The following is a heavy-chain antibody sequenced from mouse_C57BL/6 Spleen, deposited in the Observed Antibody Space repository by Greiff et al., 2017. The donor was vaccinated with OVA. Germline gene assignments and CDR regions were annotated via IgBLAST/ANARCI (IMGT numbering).Heavy chain of an antibody. J-gene: IGHJ4*01. CDR3: QFFLYYYGSRAIYYAMDY. D-gene: IGHD1-1*01. CDR1: GFTFSNYW. V-gene: IGHV6-3*01. CDR2: IRLKSDNYAT. Sequence: EVKLVESGGGLVQPGGSMKLSCVASGFTFSNYWMNWVRQSPEKGLEWVAQIRLKSDNYATHYAESVKGRFTISRDDSKSSVYLQMNNLRAEDTGIYYCQFFLYYYGSRAIYYAMDYWGQGTSVTVSS.